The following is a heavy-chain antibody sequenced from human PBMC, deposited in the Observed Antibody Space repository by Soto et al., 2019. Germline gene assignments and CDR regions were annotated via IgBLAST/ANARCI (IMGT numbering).Heavy chain of an antibody. D-gene: IGHD3-16*02. CDR1: GYTFTSYA. CDR2: INAGNGNT. CDR3: ARDRDDYIWGSYRQTPFDY. Sequence: ASVKVSCKASGYTFTSYAMHWVRQAPGQRLEWMGWINAGNGNTKYSQKSQGRVTITRDTSTSTAYMELRSLRSDDTAVYYCARDRDDYIWGSYRQTPFDYWGQG. J-gene: IGHJ4*02. V-gene: IGHV1-3*01.